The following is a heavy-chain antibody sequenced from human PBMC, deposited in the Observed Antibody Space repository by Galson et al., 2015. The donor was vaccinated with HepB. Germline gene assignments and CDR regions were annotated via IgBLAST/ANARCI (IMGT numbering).Heavy chain of an antibody. D-gene: IGHD4-17*01. J-gene: IGHJ4*02. Sequence: SLRLSCAGSGFTFSDYYISWIRQAPGKGLEWVSYISRRNITTDCAESVKGRFTISRDNSQSSAYLHLNRLRVDDTAIYYCARTLATVTPDYFFDYWGQGALVTVSA. CDR1: GFTFSDYY. CDR2: ISRRNITT. V-gene: IGHV3-11*03. CDR3: ARTLATVTPDYFFDY.